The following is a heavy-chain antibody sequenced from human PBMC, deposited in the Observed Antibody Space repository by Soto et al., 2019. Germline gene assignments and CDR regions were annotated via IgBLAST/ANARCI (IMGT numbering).Heavy chain of an antibody. Sequence: GGSLRLSCAASGFTFSDYYMSWIRQAPGKGLEWVSYISSSGSTIYYADSVKGRFTISRDNAKNSLYLQMNSLRAEDTAVYYCARGVGDTIFGVVIVPHAFDIWGQGTMVTVSS. D-gene: IGHD3-3*01. J-gene: IGHJ3*02. CDR1: GFTFSDYY. CDR2: ISSSGSTI. V-gene: IGHV3-11*01. CDR3: ARGVGDTIFGVVIVPHAFDI.